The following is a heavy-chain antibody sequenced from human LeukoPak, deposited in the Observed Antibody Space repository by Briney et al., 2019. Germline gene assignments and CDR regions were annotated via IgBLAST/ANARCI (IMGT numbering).Heavy chain of an antibody. CDR3: ARGGSVGVVSSYMDV. CDR1: GYTFTSYA. D-gene: IGHD3-3*01. Sequence: ASVKVSCKASGYTFTSYAMHWVRQAPGQRLEWMGWINAGNGNTKYSQEFQGRVTITRDTSASTAYMELSSLRSEDMAVYYCARGGSVGVVSSYMDVWGKGTTVTISS. CDR2: INAGNGNT. V-gene: IGHV1-3*03. J-gene: IGHJ6*03.